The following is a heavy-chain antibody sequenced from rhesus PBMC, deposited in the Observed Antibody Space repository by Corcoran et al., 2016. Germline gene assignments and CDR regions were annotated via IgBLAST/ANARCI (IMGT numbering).Heavy chain of an antibody. CDR3: ASGDYYGGY. V-gene: IGHV4-169*02. Sequence: QLQLQESGPGLVKPSETLPVTCAVSGGSISSSYWCWIRKAPGNGLEWIRYIYGSGRSTNYNPSLKVRVTLSVDTSKTQLSLTLSSVTAAATAVYYCASGDYYGGYWGQGVLVTVSS. CDR2: IYGSGRST. J-gene: IGHJ4*01. CDR1: GGSISSSY. D-gene: IGHD3-22*01.